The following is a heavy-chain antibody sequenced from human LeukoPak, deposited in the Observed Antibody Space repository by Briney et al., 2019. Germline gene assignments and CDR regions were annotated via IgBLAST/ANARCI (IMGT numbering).Heavy chain of an antibody. CDR1: GGSYSGYY. D-gene: IGHD6-19*01. J-gene: IGHJ3*02. CDR2: IHYSGST. CDR3: ARVRSSGWYAFDI. Sequence: SETLSLTCAVYGGSYSGYYWSWIRQPPGKGLEWVGEIHYSGSTNYKPSLKSRVTISVDTSKNQFSLKLSSVTAADTAVYYCARVRSSGWYAFDIWGQGTMVTVSS. V-gene: IGHV4-34*01.